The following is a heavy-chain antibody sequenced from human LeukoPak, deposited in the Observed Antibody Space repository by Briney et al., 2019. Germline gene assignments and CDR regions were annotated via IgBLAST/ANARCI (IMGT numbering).Heavy chain of an antibody. Sequence: GGSLRLSCAASGFTFSSYGIHWVRQAPGTGLEWVAFIRYDGSNKHYADSVKGRFTISRDNSKNTLYLQMNSLRAEDTAVYSCAKDRGYNILTGYSKGHYFDYWGQGTLVTVSS. CDR2: IRYDGSNK. CDR3: AKDRGYNILTGYSKGHYFDY. CDR1: GFTFSSYG. D-gene: IGHD3-9*01. J-gene: IGHJ4*02. V-gene: IGHV3-30*02.